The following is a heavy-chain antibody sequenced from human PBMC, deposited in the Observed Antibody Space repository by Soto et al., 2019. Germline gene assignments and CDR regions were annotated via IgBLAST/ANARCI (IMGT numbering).Heavy chain of an antibody. CDR3: ARGHSTDCSNGVCSFFYNHEMDV. V-gene: IGHV1-2*04. CDR2: INPKSGGT. CDR1: GYSFTDYH. D-gene: IGHD2-8*01. Sequence: ASVKVSCKASGYSFTDYHIHGVRQAPGQGLEWLGRINPKSGGTSTAQKFQGWVTMTRDRSISTVYMELTRLRSDDTAVYFCARGHSTDCSNGVCSFFYNHEMDVWG. J-gene: IGHJ6*02.